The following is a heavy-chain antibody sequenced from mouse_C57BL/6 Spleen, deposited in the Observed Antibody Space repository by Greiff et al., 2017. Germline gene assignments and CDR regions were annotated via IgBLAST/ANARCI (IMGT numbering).Heavy chain of an antibody. CDR1: GFTFSSYG. CDR3: ARHSSIYYGKGNYFDY. J-gene: IGHJ2*01. CDR2: ISSGGSYT. V-gene: IGHV5-6*02. D-gene: IGHD2-1*01. Sequence: DVMLVESGGDLVKPGGSLKLSCAASGFTFSSYGMSWVRQTPDKRLEWVATISSGGSYTYYPDSVKGRFTISRDNAKNTLYLQMSSLKSEDTAMYYCARHSSIYYGKGNYFDYWGQGTTLTVSS.